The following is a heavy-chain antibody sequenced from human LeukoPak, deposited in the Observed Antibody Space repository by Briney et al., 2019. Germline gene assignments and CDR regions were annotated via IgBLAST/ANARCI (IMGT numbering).Heavy chain of an antibody. Sequence: SETLSLTCAVSGGSFSGYYWSWIRQPPGKGLEWIGEIDHSGSTNYIPSLKSRVTISVDTSKNQFSLKLSSVTAADTAVYYCAAKSAHYYDSSGYYLNWFDPWGQGTLVTVSS. J-gene: IGHJ5*02. CDR1: GGSFSGYY. D-gene: IGHD3-22*01. CDR3: AAKSAHYYDSSGYYLNWFDP. V-gene: IGHV4-34*01. CDR2: IDHSGST.